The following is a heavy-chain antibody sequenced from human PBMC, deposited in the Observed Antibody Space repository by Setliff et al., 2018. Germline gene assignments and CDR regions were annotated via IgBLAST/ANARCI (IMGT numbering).Heavy chain of an antibody. D-gene: IGHD1-26*01. J-gene: IGHJ4*02. CDR1: GGSISSSNYY. V-gene: IGHV4-39*02. CDR2: IYHRGST. CDR3: ARSPSSGAYWNPRPFYSDY. Sequence: SETLSLTCTISGGSISSSNYYWGWIRRPPGKGLEWIGSIYHRGSTYYNPSLKSRVTISVDTSNNHFSLRLSSVTAADTALYYCARSPSSGAYWNPRPFYSDYWARGTLVTVSS.